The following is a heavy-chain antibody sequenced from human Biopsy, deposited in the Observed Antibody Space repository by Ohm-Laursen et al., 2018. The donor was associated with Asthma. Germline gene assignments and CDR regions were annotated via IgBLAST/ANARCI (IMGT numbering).Heavy chain of an antibody. CDR2: INPVFGST. Sequence: SVKVSCKSLGGTFNTYVIGWVRQAPGQGLEWMGGINPVFGSTTYPQKFQDRVTITADDSTSTVYMELSSLRSEDTAVYYCARKAGSCISRTCYSLDFWGQGTLVTVSS. V-gene: IGHV1-69*13. CDR3: ARKAGSCISRTCYSLDF. D-gene: IGHD2-2*01. CDR1: GGTFNTYV. J-gene: IGHJ4*02.